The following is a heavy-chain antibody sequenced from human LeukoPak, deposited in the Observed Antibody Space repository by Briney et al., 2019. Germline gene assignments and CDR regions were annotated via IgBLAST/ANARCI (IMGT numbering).Heavy chain of an antibody. Sequence: SVKVSCKASGYTFTSYDINWVRQAPGQGLEWMGRIIPIFGTANYAQKFQGRVTITADKSTSTAYMELSSLRSEDTAVYYCARGPYCSSTSCYFDYWGQGTLVTVSS. V-gene: IGHV1-69*06. CDR1: GYTFTSYD. J-gene: IGHJ4*02. CDR2: IIPIFGTA. D-gene: IGHD2-2*01. CDR3: ARGPYCSSTSCYFDY.